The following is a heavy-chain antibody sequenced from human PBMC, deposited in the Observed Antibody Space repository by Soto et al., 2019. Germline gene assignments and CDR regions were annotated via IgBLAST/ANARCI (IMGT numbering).Heavy chain of an antibody. J-gene: IGHJ4*02. V-gene: IGHV1-3*01. CDR2: INAGNGNT. CDR3: ARSREVFGDYGLN. Sequence: QVQLVQSGAEVKKPGASVKVSCKASGYTFTSYAMHWVRQAPGQRLEWMGWINAGNGNTKYSQKFQGRVTITRDTYASTAYMELSSLRSEETAVYYCARSREVFGDYGLNWGQGTLVTVSS. D-gene: IGHD4-17*01. CDR1: GYTFTSYA.